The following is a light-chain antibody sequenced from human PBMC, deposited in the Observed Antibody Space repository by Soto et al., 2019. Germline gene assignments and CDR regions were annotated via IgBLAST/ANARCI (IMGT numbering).Light chain of an antibody. CDR3: QQYNGWPWT. CDR2: GAS. J-gene: IGKJ1*01. V-gene: IGKV3-20*01. Sequence: EIVLAQSPGTLSLSPGERATLSCRASQSVSSSYLAWYQQKPGQAPRLLIYGASSRATGIPDRFSGSGYGTEFTLTITSMQSEDFAVYYCQQYNGWPWTFGLGTKVEIK. CDR1: QSVSSSY.